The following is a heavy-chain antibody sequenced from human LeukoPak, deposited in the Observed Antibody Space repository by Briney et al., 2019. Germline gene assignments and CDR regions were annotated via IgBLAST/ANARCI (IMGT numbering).Heavy chain of an antibody. CDR2: IYYSGST. J-gene: IGHJ6*03. CDR1: GGSISSSSYY. Sequence: SETLSLTCTVSGGSISSSSYYWGWIRQPPGKGLEWIGSIYYSGSTYYNPSLKSRVTISVDTSKNQFSLKLSSVTAADTAVYYCARGGHRNYYYMDVWGKGTTVTVSS. CDR3: ARGGHRNYYYMDV. V-gene: IGHV4-39*07. D-gene: IGHD3-16*01.